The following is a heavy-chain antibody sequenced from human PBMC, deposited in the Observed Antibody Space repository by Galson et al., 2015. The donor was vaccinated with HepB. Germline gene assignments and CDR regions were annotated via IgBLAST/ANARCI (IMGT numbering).Heavy chain of an antibody. J-gene: IGHJ4*02. Sequence: QSGAEVKKPGESLKISCKGSGYSFTSYWIGWVRQMPGKGLEWMGIIYPGDSDTRYSPSFQGQVTISADKSISTAYLQWSSLKASDTAMYYCARLDYYDSSGYSRGPSDYWGQGTLVTVSS. D-gene: IGHD3-22*01. CDR3: ARLDYYDSSGYSRGPSDY. CDR1: GYSFTSYW. V-gene: IGHV5-51*03. CDR2: IYPGDSDT.